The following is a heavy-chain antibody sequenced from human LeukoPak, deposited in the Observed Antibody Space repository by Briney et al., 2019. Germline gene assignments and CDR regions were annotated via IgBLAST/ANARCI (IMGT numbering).Heavy chain of an antibody. D-gene: IGHD6-19*01. Sequence: SVKVSCKASGGTFSSYAISWVRQAPGQGLEWMGRIIPIFGTANYAQKFQGRVTITTDESTSTAFMELSSLRTEDTAVYYCARGGPVKRDWQWLVRKYYYYYYMDVWGKGTTVTVSS. V-gene: IGHV1-69*05. J-gene: IGHJ6*03. CDR3: ARGGPVKRDWQWLVRKYYYYYYMDV. CDR1: GGTFSSYA. CDR2: IIPIFGTA.